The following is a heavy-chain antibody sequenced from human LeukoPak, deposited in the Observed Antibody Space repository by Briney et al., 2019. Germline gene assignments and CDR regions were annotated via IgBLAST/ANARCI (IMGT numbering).Heavy chain of an antibody. D-gene: IGHD4-17*01. CDR1: GYTFTSYG. V-gene: IGHV1-18*01. CDR2: ISAYNGNT. CDR3: ARNPTVTTRRPRTSWFDP. J-gene: IGHJ5*02. Sequence: ASVKVSCKASGYTFTSYGISWVRQAPGQRLEWMGWISAYNGNTNYAQKLQGRVTMTTDTSTSTAYMELRSLRSDDTAVYYCARNPTVTTRRPRTSWFDPWGQGTLVTVSS.